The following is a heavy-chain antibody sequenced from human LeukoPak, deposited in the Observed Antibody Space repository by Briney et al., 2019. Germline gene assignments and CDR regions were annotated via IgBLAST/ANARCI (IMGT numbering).Heavy chain of an antibody. CDR3: ARHYSSSSSDY. J-gene: IGHJ4*02. CDR2: IYPGDSDT. CDR1: GYRFTSYW. Sequence: GESLKISCKGSGYRFTSYWIAWVRQMPGKGLEWMGIIYPGDSDTRYSPSLQGQVTISADKSISTAYLQWSSLKASDTAMYYCARHYSSSSSDYWGQGTLVTVSS. V-gene: IGHV5-51*01. D-gene: IGHD6-6*01.